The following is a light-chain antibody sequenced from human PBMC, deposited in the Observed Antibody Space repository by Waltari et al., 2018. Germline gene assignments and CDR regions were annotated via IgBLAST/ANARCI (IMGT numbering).Light chain of an antibody. V-gene: IGLV1-40*01. CDR3: QSYDSSLFVV. CDR1: SSNIGAGFD. J-gene: IGLJ2*01. CDR2: GNN. Sequence: QSVLTQPPSVSGAPGQRVTISCTGSSSNIGAGFDVHWYQQLPGTAPKLLIFGNNKRPSGVADRCSGSKSGTSASLASTGLQAEEEADYYGQSYDSSLFVVFGGGTKLTVL.